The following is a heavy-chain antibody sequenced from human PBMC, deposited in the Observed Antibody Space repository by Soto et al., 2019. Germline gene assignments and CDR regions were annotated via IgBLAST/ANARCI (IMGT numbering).Heavy chain of an antibody. Sequence: QVKLVESGGGVVQPGGALRVSCAASGFTFSHYAMHWVRQAPGKGLEWVAVSSNDGINSFYKDSVKGRFTISRDDSGNTLYLLMTNLRADDTAIYFCVRDSSRGLDPFFDSWGQGVFVRVSS. J-gene: IGHJ4*02. CDR1: GFTFSHYA. CDR3: VRDSSRGLDPFFDS. D-gene: IGHD6-25*01. V-gene: IGHV3-30*03. CDR2: SSNDGINS.